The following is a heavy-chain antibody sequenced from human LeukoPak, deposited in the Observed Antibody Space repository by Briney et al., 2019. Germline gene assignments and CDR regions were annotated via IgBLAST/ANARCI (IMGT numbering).Heavy chain of an antibody. V-gene: IGHV3-7*01. Sequence: GGSLRLSCAASGFTFSTYWMSWVRQAPGKGLEWVATIEEDGRETYYVDSVKGRFTISRDNAKNSLYLQMSRLRAEDTAVYYCARDPLRRYDYWGQGTLLTVSS. CDR1: GFTFSTYW. CDR2: IEEDGRET. J-gene: IGHJ4*02. CDR3: ARDPLRRYDY.